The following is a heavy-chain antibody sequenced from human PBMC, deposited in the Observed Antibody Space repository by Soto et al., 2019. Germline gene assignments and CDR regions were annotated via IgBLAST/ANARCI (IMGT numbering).Heavy chain of an antibody. Sequence: QVQLVQSGAEVKKPGASVKVSCKAFGYTFTNYGFSWVRQAPGQGLGWMGWISAYNGITNYAQKFQGRVIMTTDTSTSTAYMELRSLRSDDSAVYYCARAEKWVTGNMGGYWGQGTLVTVYS. CDR1: GYTFTNYG. CDR2: ISAYNGIT. D-gene: IGHD1-20*01. V-gene: IGHV1-18*01. CDR3: ARAEKWVTGNMGGY. J-gene: IGHJ4*02.